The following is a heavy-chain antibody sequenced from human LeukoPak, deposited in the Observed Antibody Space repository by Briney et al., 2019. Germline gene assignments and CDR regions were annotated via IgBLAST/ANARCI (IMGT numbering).Heavy chain of an antibody. J-gene: IGHJ4*02. D-gene: IGHD6-6*01. CDR2: INHSGST. Sequence: PSETLSLTCTVSGGSISSGDYYWSWIRQPPGKGLEWIGEINHSGSTNYNPSLKSRVTISVDTSKNQFSLKLSSVTAADTAVYYCARGAGYSSSSEDYYFDYWGQGTLVTVSS. V-gene: IGHV4-39*07. CDR1: GGSISSGDYY. CDR3: ARGAGYSSSSEDYYFDY.